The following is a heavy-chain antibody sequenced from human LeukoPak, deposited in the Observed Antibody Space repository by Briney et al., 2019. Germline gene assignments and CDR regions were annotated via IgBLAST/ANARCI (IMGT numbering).Heavy chain of an antibody. CDR3: ARRVPGGWLQLEGAYFDY. V-gene: IGHV4-39*07. CDR1: GGSISSSSYC. J-gene: IGHJ4*02. Sequence: TSWETLSLTCTVSGGSISSSSYCWGWIRQPPGKGLEWIVDMFYSGNTYYNPSLKSRVTISVDTSKNQFSLKLSSGTAADTAVYYCARRVPGGWLQLEGAYFDYWGQGTLVTVSS. D-gene: IGHD5-24*01. CDR2: MFYSGNT.